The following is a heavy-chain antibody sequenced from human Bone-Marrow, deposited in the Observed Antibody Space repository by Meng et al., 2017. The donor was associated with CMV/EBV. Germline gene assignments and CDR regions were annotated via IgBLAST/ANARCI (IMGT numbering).Heavy chain of an antibody. Sequence: ASVKVSCKACGYIFTNYFVHWVRQAPGQGLEWLGIIHPIPGSTIYAQTFQGRVTVTRDTSTRTVYMEMNSLRSEDTAVYYCAREPPPVTTPIIYYYGTDVWGQGTTVTVSS. CDR2: IHPIPGST. D-gene: IGHD4-11*01. J-gene: IGHJ6*02. CDR1: GYIFTNYF. V-gene: IGHV1-46*01. CDR3: AREPPPVTTPIIYYYGTDV.